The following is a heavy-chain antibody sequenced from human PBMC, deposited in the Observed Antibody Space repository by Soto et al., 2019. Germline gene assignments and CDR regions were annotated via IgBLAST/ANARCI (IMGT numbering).Heavy chain of an antibody. J-gene: IGHJ6*02. V-gene: IGHV3-30-3*01. CDR3: ARDMGYSYRTGYGLDV. Sequence: PGGSLRLSCEASGVNFGSYATHWVRQTPGKGLEWVAVISFDGSNKFYAESVKGRITISRDNSKNTLFLQMNSLRPEDTAVYYCARDMGYSYRTGYGLDVWGQGTTVTASS. CDR2: ISFDGSNK. D-gene: IGHD5-18*01. CDR1: GVNFGSYA.